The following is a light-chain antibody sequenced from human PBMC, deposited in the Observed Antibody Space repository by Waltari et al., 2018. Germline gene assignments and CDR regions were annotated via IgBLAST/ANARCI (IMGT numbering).Light chain of an antibody. CDR2: WAS. J-gene: IGKJ1*01. V-gene: IGKV4-1*01. CDR3: QQYYTTPWT. Sequence: DIVMTQSPDSLAVSLGERATINCESSQSVLYSSNNKNYLAWYQQKPGQPPKLLIYWASTRDSGVPDRFSGSGSGTDFTRSISSLQAEDVAFYYCQQYYTTPWTFGQGTKVEIK. CDR1: QSVLYSSNNKNY.